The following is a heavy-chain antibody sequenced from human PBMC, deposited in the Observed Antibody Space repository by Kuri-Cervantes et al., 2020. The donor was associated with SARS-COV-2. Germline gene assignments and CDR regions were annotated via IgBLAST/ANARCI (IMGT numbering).Heavy chain of an antibody. Sequence: GGSLRLSCAASGFTFSSYAMSWVRQAPGKGLEWVSAVSDSGTSTYYADSVKGRFTISRDNSKNTLFLQMNSLRADDTAVYYCAKGPHGLSSSSLDSWGQGVLVTVSS. J-gene: IGHJ4*02. V-gene: IGHV3-23*01. CDR1: GFTFSSYA. CDR2: VSDSGTST. D-gene: IGHD6-6*01. CDR3: AKGPHGLSSSSLDS.